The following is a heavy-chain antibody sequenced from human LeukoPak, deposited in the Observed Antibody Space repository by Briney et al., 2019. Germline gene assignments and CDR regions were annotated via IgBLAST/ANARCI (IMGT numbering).Heavy chain of an antibody. J-gene: IGHJ6*03. CDR3: ARHCSTTTCQYYYYHMDV. Sequence: SETLSLTCTVSGGSINPYYWSWIRQVPGKGLEWIGYFLYSGSANYNPSLKSRISISVDTSKKQISLTLTSVTAADTAVYYCARHCSTTTCQYYYYHMDVWGKGTTVTVSS. V-gene: IGHV4-59*08. CDR2: FLYSGSA. D-gene: IGHD2-2*01. CDR1: GGSINPYY.